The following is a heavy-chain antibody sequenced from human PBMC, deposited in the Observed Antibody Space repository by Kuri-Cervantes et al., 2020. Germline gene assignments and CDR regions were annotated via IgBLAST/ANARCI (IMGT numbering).Heavy chain of an antibody. J-gene: IGHJ4*02. CDR2: SSGTGGTT. D-gene: IGHD6-13*01. V-gene: IGHV3-23*01. Sequence: GGSLRLSCAASGFTFSSCAMSWVRQAPGKGLEWVSVSSGTGGTTNYADSVKGRFTISRDNAKNSLYLQMNSLRAEDTAVYYCARPFSSSWYMDYWGQGTLVTVSS. CDR1: GFTFSSCA. CDR3: ARPFSSSWYMDY.